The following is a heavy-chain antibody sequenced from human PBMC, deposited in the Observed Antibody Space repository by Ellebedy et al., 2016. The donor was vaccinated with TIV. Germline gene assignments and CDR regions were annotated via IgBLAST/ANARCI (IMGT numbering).Heavy chain of an antibody. J-gene: IGHJ4*02. CDR2: IYYSGST. CDR3: ARGSAVPTTVADY. D-gene: IGHD1-14*01. CDR1: GGSVSSGSNY. Sequence: MPSETLSLTCTVSGGSVSSGSNYWSWIRPPPGKGLEWIWYIYYSGSTNYHPSLKSRVSISLDTSTNQFSLKLSSVTAADTALYYCARGSAVPTTVADYWGQGTLVTVSS. V-gene: IGHV4-61*01.